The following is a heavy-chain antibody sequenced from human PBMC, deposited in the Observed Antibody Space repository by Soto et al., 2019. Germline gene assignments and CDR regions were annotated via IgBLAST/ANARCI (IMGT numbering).Heavy chain of an antibody. CDR2: MFNGGSA. CDR3: ARHGAIYSNSWYDFDY. Sequence: SETLSLTCTVSGGSISSGDYYWSWIRQPPGKGPEWVGYMFNGGSANYNPSLKSRVAISVDMSQNQFSLKLTSVTAADTAVYYCARHGAIYSNSWYDFDYWGQGTLVTVSS. CDR1: GGSISSGDYY. D-gene: IGHD5-18*01. V-gene: IGHV4-61*08. J-gene: IGHJ4*02.